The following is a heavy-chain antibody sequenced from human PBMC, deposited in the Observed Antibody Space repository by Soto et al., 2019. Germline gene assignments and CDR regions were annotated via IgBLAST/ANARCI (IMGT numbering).Heavy chain of an antibody. CDR3: ARSRRFRRGVVADRTLSYYYYYMDV. V-gene: IGHV4-34*01. CDR2: INHSGST. CDR1: GGSFSGYY. D-gene: IGHD2-15*01. Sequence: SETLSLTCAVYGGSFSGYYWSWIRQPPGKGLEWIGEINHSGSTNYNPSLKSRVTISVDTSKNQFSLKLSSVTAADTAVYYCARSRRFRRGVVADRTLSYYYYYMDVWGKGTTVTVSS. J-gene: IGHJ6*03.